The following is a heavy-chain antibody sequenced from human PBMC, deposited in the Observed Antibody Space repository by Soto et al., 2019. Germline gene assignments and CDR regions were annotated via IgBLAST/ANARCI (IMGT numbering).Heavy chain of an antibody. CDR2: INPKFGDT. CDR1: GYTFTAYY. D-gene: IGHD3-10*01. CDR3: ARNMDYYYGPGSGNGHGV. Sequence: QVQLVQSGAEVKEPGDSVRVSCEASGYTFTAYYIHCVRQAPGQGLEWMGWINPKFGDTTYAQDFQGRLTLTRHMSISTVYMDLSRLTSDDTAIYYCARNMDYYYGPGSGNGHGVWGQGTTVNVFS. V-gene: IGHV1-2*02. J-gene: IGHJ6*02.